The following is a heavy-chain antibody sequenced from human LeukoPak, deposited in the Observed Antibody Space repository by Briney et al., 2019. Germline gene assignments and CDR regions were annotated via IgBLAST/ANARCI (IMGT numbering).Heavy chain of an antibody. CDR3: ASLVGGYYPPVEAFDI. J-gene: IGHJ3*02. Sequence: PGGSLRLSCAASGFTFRSCWMHWVRQVPGRELVWVSRINGDGSATNYADSVRGRFTISRDNAKNTLYLQMNSLRADDSAVYYCASLVGGYYPPVEAFDIWGQGTMVTVSS. D-gene: IGHD3-3*01. CDR1: GFTFRSCW. CDR2: INGDGSAT. V-gene: IGHV3-74*01.